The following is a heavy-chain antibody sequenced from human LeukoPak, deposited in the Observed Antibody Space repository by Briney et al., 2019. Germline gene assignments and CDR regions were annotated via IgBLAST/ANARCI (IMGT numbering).Heavy chain of an antibody. Sequence: ASVKVSCKASGGTFSSYAISWVRQAPGQGLEWMGLINPTDDSTSYAQKFRGRVSVPRDTSTSTVYMEVSSLRSEDTAVYYCAREGDGYKKFVYWAQGILVTVSS. CDR3: AREGDGYKKFVY. D-gene: IGHD5-24*01. CDR2: INPTDDST. CDR1: GGTFSSYA. J-gene: IGHJ4*02. V-gene: IGHV1-46*01.